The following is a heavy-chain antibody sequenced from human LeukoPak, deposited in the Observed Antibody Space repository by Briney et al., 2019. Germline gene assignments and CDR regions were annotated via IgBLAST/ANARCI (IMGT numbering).Heavy chain of an antibody. Sequence: GASVKVSCKASGYTFTSYGISWVRQAPGQGLEWMGWISAYNGNANYAQKLQGRVTMTTDTSTSTAYMELRSLRSDDTAVYYCARDIYDSSGYYYSDDAFDIWGQGTMVTVSS. J-gene: IGHJ3*02. V-gene: IGHV1-18*01. D-gene: IGHD3-22*01. CDR3: ARDIYDSSGYYYSDDAFDI. CDR1: GYTFTSYG. CDR2: ISAYNGNA.